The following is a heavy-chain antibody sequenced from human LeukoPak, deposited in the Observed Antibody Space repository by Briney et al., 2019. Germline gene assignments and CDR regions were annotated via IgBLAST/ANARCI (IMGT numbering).Heavy chain of an antibody. Sequence: SETLSLTCTVSGGSISSYYWSWIRQPAGKGLEWIGRIYTSGSTNYNPSLKSRVTMSVDTSKNQFSLKLSAVTAADTAVYYCARDRYYYDSSGYYYYFDYWGQGTLVTVSS. CDR1: GGSISSYY. CDR2: IYTSGST. J-gene: IGHJ4*02. V-gene: IGHV4-4*07. CDR3: ARDRYYYDSSGYYYYFDY. D-gene: IGHD3-22*01.